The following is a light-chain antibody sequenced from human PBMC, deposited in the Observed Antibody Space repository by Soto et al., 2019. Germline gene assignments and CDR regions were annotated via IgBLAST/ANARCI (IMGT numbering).Light chain of an antibody. CDR1: ALPNQY. V-gene: IGLV3-25*03. J-gene: IGLJ2*01. CDR3: QLADNSGTYVV. CDR2: KDS. Sequence: SYELTQPPSVSVSPGQTARITCSGDALPNQYVYWYQRKPGQAPVLVIYKDSERPSGIPERFSGSSSGTTVTLTISGVQAEDEADYYCQLADNSGTYVVFGGGTKLTVL.